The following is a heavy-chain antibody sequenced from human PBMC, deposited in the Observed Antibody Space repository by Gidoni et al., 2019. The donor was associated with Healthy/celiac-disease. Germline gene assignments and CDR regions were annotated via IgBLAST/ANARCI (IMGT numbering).Heavy chain of an antibody. J-gene: IGHJ4*02. CDR1: GGSISRSNW. D-gene: IGHD7-27*01. CDR2: FYPSGST. Sequence: QVQLQESGPGLVKPSGTLSRTCAVSGGSISRSNWWSWVRQPPGKGLEWIGEFYPSGSTNYNPSLKSRVTISVDKSTIQFSLKLSSVTAADTAVYYCARDTGDRGDFDYWGQGTLVTVSS. V-gene: IGHV4-4*02. CDR3: ARDTGDRGDFDY.